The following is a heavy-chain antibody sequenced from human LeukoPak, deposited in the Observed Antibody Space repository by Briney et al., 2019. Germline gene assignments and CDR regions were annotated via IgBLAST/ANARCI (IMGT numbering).Heavy chain of an antibody. CDR3: ARHGSAPLYYYDSSGYGGDAFDI. D-gene: IGHD3-22*01. CDR2: IYYSGST. V-gene: IGHV4-59*08. J-gene: IGHJ3*02. Sequence: SETLSLTCTVSGGSISSYYWSWIRQPPGKGLEWIGYIYYSGSTNYNPSLKSRVTISVDTSKNQFSLKLSSVTAADTAVYYCARHGSAPLYYYDSSGYGGDAFDIWGRGTMVTVSS. CDR1: GGSISSYY.